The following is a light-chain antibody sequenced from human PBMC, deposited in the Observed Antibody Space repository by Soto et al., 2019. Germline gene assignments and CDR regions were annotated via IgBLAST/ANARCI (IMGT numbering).Light chain of an antibody. V-gene: IGKV3-11*01. CDR1: QSVSNF. CDR2: DAS. J-gene: IGKJ3*01. Sequence: EIVLTQSPATLSLSPGERATLSCRASQSVSNFLAWYQQKPGQGPRLLIYDASHRATGIPARFSGSGSGTDFTLTISSLEPEDFAVYYCEQRSDWRFIFGPGTKVDIK. CDR3: EQRSDWRFI.